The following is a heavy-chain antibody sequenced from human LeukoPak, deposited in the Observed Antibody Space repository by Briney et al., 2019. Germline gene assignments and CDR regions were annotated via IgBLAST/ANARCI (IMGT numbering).Heavy chain of an antibody. D-gene: IGHD3-22*01. CDR2: ISYDGSNK. CDR1: GFTFSGFW. Sequence: GGSLRLSCAVSGFTFSGFWMSWSRQAPGKGLEWVAVISYDGSNKYYADSVKGRFTISRDNSKNTLYLQMNSLRAEDTAVYYCVRKAGAYYDSSGYWDYWGQGTLVTVSS. V-gene: IGHV3-30*03. CDR3: VRKAGAYYDSSGYWDY. J-gene: IGHJ4*02.